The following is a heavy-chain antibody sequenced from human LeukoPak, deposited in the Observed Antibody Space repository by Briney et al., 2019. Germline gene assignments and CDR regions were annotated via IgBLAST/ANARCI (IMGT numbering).Heavy chain of an antibody. V-gene: IGHV4-59*08. Sequence: PSETLSLTCTVSGGSISGYYWSWIRQPPGKRLEWIAHMYHSGSTIYNPSLKSRVTISVDTSKNQFSLKLSSVTAADTAVYYCARSNYYGSGSYGPDFEYWGQGTLVTVSS. CDR1: GGSISGYY. CDR3: ARSNYYGSGSYGPDFEY. J-gene: IGHJ4*02. D-gene: IGHD3-10*01. CDR2: MYHSGST.